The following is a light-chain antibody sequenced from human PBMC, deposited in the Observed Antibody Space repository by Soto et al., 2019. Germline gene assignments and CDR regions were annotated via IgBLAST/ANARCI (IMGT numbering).Light chain of an antibody. CDR1: QSFSTY. Sequence: DFQMTQSPSSLSASVGDRVTITCRASQSFSTYLAWYQQKPGKVPKLLISGISTLQSGVPSRFSGSGYGTEFNLTISNLQPEDVATYYCQKYNTAPLTFGGGTKVEI. CDR3: QKYNTAPLT. CDR2: GIS. V-gene: IGKV1-27*01. J-gene: IGKJ4*01.